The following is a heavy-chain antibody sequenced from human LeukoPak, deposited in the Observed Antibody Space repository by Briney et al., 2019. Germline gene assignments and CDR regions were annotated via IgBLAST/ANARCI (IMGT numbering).Heavy chain of an antibody. Sequence: ASVKVSCKASGYTFTSYGISWVRQAPGQGLEWMGWISAYNGNTNYAQKLQGRVTMTTDTSTSTAYMELRSLRSDVTAVYYCARDLGYCSSTSCYIGDYWGQGTLVTVSS. J-gene: IGHJ4*02. CDR1: GYTFTSYG. D-gene: IGHD2-2*02. V-gene: IGHV1-18*01. CDR2: ISAYNGNT. CDR3: ARDLGYCSSTSCYIGDY.